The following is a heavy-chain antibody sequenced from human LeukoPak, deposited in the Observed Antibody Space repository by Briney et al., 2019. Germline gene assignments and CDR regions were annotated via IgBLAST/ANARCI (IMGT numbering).Heavy chain of an antibody. CDR3: ARVEYCSSTSCLYFDY. CDR2: IIPIFGPA. Sequence: GSSVKVSCKAFGGTFSSYAISWVRQAPGQGLEWLGGIIPIFGPANYAQKFQGRVTLTAGDSTSTAYMELSSLRSEDTAVYYCARVEYCSSTSCLYFDYWGQGTLVTVSS. V-gene: IGHV1-69*01. CDR1: GGTFSSYA. D-gene: IGHD2-2*01. J-gene: IGHJ4*02.